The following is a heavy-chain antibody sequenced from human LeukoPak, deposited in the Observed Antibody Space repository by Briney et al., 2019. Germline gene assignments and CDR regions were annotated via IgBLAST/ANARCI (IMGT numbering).Heavy chain of an antibody. CDR3: ARDVWGLDY. CDR1: GFTFSGYG. V-gene: IGHV3-33*01. J-gene: IGHJ4*02. D-gene: IGHD2-8*01. Sequence: GGSLRLSCAASGFTFSGYGMHWVRQAPGKGLEWVAVIWYDGSNKYYADSVKGRFAISRDNSKNTLFLQMNSLRAEDTAVYYCARDVWGLDYWGQGTLVTVSS. CDR2: IWYDGSNK.